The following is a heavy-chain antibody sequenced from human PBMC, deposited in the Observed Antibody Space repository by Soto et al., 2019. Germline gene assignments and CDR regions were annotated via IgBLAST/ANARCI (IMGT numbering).Heavy chain of an antibody. D-gene: IGHD5-12*01. V-gene: IGHV4-4*07. CDR1: GGSINTFY. CDR2: IFSSGST. CDR3: AREGSYSAYNFAHGIQLWSFDF. Sequence: SETLSLTCTVSGGSINTFYWSWVRQPAGKGLEWIGRIFSSGSTSFNPSLESRVAMSVDTSKNHFSLNLSSVTAADMAVYYCAREGSYSAYNFAHGIQLWSFDFWGQGALVTVPS. J-gene: IGHJ4*02.